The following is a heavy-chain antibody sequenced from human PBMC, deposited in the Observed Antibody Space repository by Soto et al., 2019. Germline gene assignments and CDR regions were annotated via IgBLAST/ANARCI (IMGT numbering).Heavy chain of an antibody. CDR3: ARVRITMVRGVPYGMDV. CDR1: GGSVSGYY. CDR2: INHSGST. Sequence: XATLSLTFAVYGGSVSGYYWSWIRQPPGKGLEWIGEINHSGSTNYNPSLKSRVTISVDTSKNQFSLKLSSVTAADTAVYYCARVRITMVRGVPYGMDVWGQGTTVTVSS. V-gene: IGHV4-34*01. J-gene: IGHJ6*02. D-gene: IGHD3-10*01.